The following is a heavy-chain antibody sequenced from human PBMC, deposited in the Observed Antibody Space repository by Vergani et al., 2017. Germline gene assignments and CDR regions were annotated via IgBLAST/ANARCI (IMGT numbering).Heavy chain of an antibody. V-gene: IGHV4-59*01. Sequence: QVQLQESGPGLVKPSETLSLTCTVSGGSLSSYYWSWIRQPPGKGLEWIGYIYYRGSTNYNPALKSRVTISVDTSKNQFSLKLSSLTAADTAVYYCARSHGAFDIWGQGTIVTVSS. CDR1: GGSLSSYY. J-gene: IGHJ3*02. CDR2: IYYRGST. CDR3: ARSHGAFDI.